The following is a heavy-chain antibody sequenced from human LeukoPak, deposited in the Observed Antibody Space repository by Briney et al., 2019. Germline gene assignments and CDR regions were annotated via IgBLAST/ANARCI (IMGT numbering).Heavy chain of an antibody. CDR1: DGSISSSSYY. CDR3: ARQPATVTTYFDY. V-gene: IGHV4-39*01. CDR2: IYYSGSA. Sequence: PSETLSLTCTVSDGSISSSSYYWGWIRQPPGKGLEWIGSIYYSGSAYYNPSLKSRVTISVDTSKNQFSLKLSSVTAADTAVYYCARQPATVTTYFDYWGQGTLVTVSS. J-gene: IGHJ4*02. D-gene: IGHD4-17*01.